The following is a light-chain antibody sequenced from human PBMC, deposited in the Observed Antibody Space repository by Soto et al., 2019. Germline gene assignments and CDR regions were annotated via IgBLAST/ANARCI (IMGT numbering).Light chain of an antibody. CDR3: QQFNNYPLYT. Sequence: AIQLTQSPSSLSASVGDRVTITCRASQGISSALAWYQQKPGKAPKLLIYDASSLESGVPSRFSGIGSGTDFTLTISSLQPEDFATYYCQQFNNYPLYTFGQGTKLEIK. V-gene: IGKV1D-13*01. J-gene: IGKJ2*01. CDR2: DAS. CDR1: QGISSA.